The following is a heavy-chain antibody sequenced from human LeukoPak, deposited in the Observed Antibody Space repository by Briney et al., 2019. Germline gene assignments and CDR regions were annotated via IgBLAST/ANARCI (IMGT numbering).Heavy chain of an antibody. CDR2: INTRGNT. Sequence: SETLSLTCIVSGGSISNYYWSWIRQPAGKGLQWIGRINTRGNTNYNPSLKSRVTMSVDTSKNQFSLKLHSLTAADTAAYYCAREYGDFDYWGRGTLVTVSS. J-gene: IGHJ4*02. CDR1: GGSISNYY. CDR3: AREYGDFDY. D-gene: IGHD4-17*01. V-gene: IGHV4-4*07.